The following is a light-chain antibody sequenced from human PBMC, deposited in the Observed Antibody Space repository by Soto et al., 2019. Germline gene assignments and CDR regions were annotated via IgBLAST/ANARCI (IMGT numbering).Light chain of an antibody. CDR2: GTS. CDR3: QQYESSPRS. Sequence: EIVLTQSPGTLSLSPGERATLSCRASQSVTSSYLAWYQQTPGQAPRLLIYGTSNRATGVPDRFSGSGSGTDFTLNTSGLEPEDFAVYCCQQYESSPRSFGQGTKVDIK. J-gene: IGKJ1*01. V-gene: IGKV3-20*01. CDR1: QSVTSSY.